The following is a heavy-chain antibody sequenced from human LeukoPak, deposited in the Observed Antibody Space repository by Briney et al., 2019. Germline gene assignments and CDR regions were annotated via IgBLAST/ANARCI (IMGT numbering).Heavy chain of an antibody. D-gene: IGHD4-17*01. CDR2: IWYDGSNK. J-gene: IGHJ6*02. CDR3: ARGGRTTWHGMDV. Sequence: PGGSLRLSCEAPGFTFSTYGMHWVRQAPGKGLEWVAVIWYDGSNKNYADSVKGRFTISRDNSKNTLYLQMNSLRAEDTAVYYCARGGRTTWHGMDVWGQGTTVTVSS. CDR1: GFTFSTYG. V-gene: IGHV3-33*01.